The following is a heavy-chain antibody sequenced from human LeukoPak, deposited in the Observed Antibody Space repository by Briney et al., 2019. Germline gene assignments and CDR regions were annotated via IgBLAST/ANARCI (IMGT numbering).Heavy chain of an antibody. Sequence: PSETLSLTCTVSGGSISSYYWSWIRQPPGKGLEWIGYIYYSGSTNYNPSLKSRVTISVDTSKNQFSLKLSSVTAADTAVYYCARHPYGDYEPYWYFDLWGRGTLVTVSS. J-gene: IGHJ2*01. V-gene: IGHV4-59*08. CDR3: ARHPYGDYEPYWYFDL. CDR2: IYYSGST. CDR1: GGSISSYY. D-gene: IGHD4-17*01.